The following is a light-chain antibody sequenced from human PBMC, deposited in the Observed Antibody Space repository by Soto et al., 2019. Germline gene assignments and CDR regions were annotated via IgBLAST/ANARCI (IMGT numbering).Light chain of an antibody. CDR2: GAS. CDR3: QQYATSPLT. J-gene: IGKJ4*01. CDR1: QSVSSSY. V-gene: IGKV3-20*01. Sequence: EIVLTQSPGTLSLSPGERATLSCRASQSVSSSYLAWYQQKPGQAPRLLILGASSRATGIPDRFSGSGSGTDFTLTISRLEPEDFALYYCQQYATSPLTFGGGTKVDIK.